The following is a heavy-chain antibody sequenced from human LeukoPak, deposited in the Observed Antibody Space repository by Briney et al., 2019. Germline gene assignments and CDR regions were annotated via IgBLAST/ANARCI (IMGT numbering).Heavy chain of an antibody. CDR3: ARGGAHMDV. Sequence: SETLSLTCSVSGYAISSGYFWGWIRQPPGKGLEWIGSIYYSGSTYYNPSLKSRVTISVDTSKNQFSLKLSSVTAADTAVYYCARGGAHMDVWGKGTTVTVSS. D-gene: IGHD4/OR15-4a*01. CDR2: IYYSGST. J-gene: IGHJ6*03. V-gene: IGHV4-38-2*02. CDR1: GYAISSGYF.